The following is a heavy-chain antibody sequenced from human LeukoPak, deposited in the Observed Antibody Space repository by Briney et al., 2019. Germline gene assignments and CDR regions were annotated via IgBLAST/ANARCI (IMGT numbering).Heavy chain of an antibody. CDR3: ARDAPRGAVAGTGGNDY. D-gene: IGHD6-19*01. CDR2: INPSGGST. J-gene: IGHJ4*02. Sequence: ASVKVSCKASGYTFTSYYMHWVRQAPGQGLEWMGIINPSGGSTSYAQKFQGRVTMTRDTTTSTVYMELSSLRSEDTAVYYCARDAPRGAVAGTGGNDYWGQGTLVTVSS. CDR1: GYTFTSYY. V-gene: IGHV1-46*01.